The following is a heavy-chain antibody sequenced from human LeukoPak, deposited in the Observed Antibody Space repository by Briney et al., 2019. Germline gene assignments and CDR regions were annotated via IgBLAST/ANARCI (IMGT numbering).Heavy chain of an antibody. D-gene: IGHD2-2*01. CDR3: ARGGGPRGVVPAAPIDY. Sequence: GGSLRLSCAASGFTFDDYGMSWVRQAPGKGLEWVSGINWNGGSTGYADSVKGRFTISRDNAKNSLYLQMDSLRAEDTALYYCARGGGPRGVVPAAPIDYWGQGTLVTVSS. J-gene: IGHJ4*02. CDR2: INWNGGST. V-gene: IGHV3-20*04. CDR1: GFTFDDYG.